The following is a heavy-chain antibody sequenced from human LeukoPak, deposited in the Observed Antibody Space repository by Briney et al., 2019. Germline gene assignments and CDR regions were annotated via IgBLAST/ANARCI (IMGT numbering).Heavy chain of an antibody. D-gene: IGHD2-2*03. V-gene: IGHV4-39*07. CDR2: IYYSGST. CDR3: ARRRSRTGYCSSTSCYARGNWFDP. J-gene: IGHJ5*02. CDR1: GGSISSSSYY. Sequence: SETLSLTCTVSGGSISSSSYYWGWIRQPPGKGLEWIGSIYYSGSTYYNPSLKSRVTISVDTSKNQFSLKLSSVTAADTAVYYCARRRSRTGYCSSTSCYARGNWFDPWGQGTLVTVSS.